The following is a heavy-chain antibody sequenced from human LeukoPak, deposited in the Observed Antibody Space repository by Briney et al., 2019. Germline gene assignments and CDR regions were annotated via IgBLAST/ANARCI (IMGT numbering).Heavy chain of an antibody. CDR3: ARGGFTTDY. CDR2: ISWNSGSI. CDR1: GFTFDDYA. J-gene: IGHJ4*02. V-gene: IGHV3-9*01. D-gene: IGHD3-10*01. Sequence: GGSLRLSCAASGFTFDDYAMHWVRQAPGKGLEWVSGISWNSGSIGYADSVRGRFTISRDNAKNSLYLQMNSLRVEGTAVYYCARGGFTTDYWGQGVLVTVSS.